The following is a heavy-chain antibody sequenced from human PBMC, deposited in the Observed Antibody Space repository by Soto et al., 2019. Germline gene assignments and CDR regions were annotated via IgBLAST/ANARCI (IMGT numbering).Heavy chain of an antibody. J-gene: IGHJ4*02. CDR1: GFSFDDYG. D-gene: IGHD2-2*03. CDR3: ARDNDLDRDGPFDY. Sequence: EVQLVESGGGSVQPGRSLRLSCEASGFSFDDYGMHWVRQGPGKGLGWVSGISWDSGDIYYVDSVKGRFTISRDNAKKSLYLQMNSLRTEDTALYYCARDNDLDRDGPFDYWGQGILVTVSS. CDR2: ISWDSGDI. V-gene: IGHV3-9*01.